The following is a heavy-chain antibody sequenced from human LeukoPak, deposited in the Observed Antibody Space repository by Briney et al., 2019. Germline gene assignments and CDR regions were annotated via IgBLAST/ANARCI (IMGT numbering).Heavy chain of an antibody. Sequence: TKYSQKFQGRVTITRDTSASTAYMELSSLRSEDTAVYYCARGPYCSGGSCYEARRRYYFDYWGQGTLVTVSS. D-gene: IGHD2-15*01. CDR2: T. CDR3: ARGPYCSGGSCYEARRRYYFDY. V-gene: IGHV1-3*01. J-gene: IGHJ4*02.